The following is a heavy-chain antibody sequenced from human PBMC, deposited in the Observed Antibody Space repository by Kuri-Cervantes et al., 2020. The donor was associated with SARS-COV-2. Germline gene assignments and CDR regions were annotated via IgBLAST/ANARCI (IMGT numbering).Heavy chain of an antibody. J-gene: IGHJ4*02. CDR3: AEGGAVEMATGYFDF. CDR1: GYTFTSYD. V-gene: IGHV1-8*01. Sequence: ASVKVSCKASGYTFTSYDINWVRQATGQGLEWMGWMNPNSGNTGYAQKFQGRVTMTRNTSISTAYMELSSLRSEDTAVYYCAEGGAVEMATGYFDFWGQGRLVTVSS. CDR2: MNPNSGNT. D-gene: IGHD5-24*01.